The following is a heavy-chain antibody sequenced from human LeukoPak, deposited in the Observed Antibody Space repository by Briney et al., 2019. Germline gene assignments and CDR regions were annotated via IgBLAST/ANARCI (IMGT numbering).Heavy chain of an antibody. V-gene: IGHV3-7*01. CDR1: GFTFSHYW. CDR2: IKQDGSDK. Sequence: GGSLRLSCAASGFTFSHYWMSWVRQAPGKGLEWVANIKQDGSDKYYVDSVKGRFTISRDIAKNSLYLQMNSLRAEDTAVYYCAREGYGGYVSEFDYWGQGTLVTVSS. CDR3: AREGYGGYVSEFDY. J-gene: IGHJ4*02. D-gene: IGHD5-12*01.